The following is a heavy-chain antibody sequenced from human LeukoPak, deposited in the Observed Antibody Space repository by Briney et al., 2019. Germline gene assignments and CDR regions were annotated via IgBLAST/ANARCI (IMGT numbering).Heavy chain of an antibody. J-gene: IGHJ6*03. CDR2: IYHSGST. Sequence: SETLSLTCAVSGYSISSGYYWGWIRQPPGKGLEWIGSIYHSGSTYYSPSLKSRVTISVDTSKNQFSLKLSSVTAADTAVYYCARGPRSSYYDILTGFPYYMDVWGKGTTVTVSS. CDR3: ARGPRSSYYDILTGFPYYMDV. V-gene: IGHV4-38-2*01. D-gene: IGHD3-9*01. CDR1: GYSISSGYY.